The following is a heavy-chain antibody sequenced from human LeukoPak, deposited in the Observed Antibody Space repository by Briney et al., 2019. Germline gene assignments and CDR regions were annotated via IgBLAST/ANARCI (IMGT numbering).Heavy chain of an antibody. CDR3: ARVGSYGQYDAFDI. Sequence: PGGSLRLSCAASGFTFSSYGMHWVRQAPGKGLEWVAVIWYDGSNKYYADSVKGRFTISRDNSKNTLYLQMNSLRAEDTAVYYCARVGSYGQYDAFDIWGQGTMVTVSS. D-gene: IGHD5-18*01. J-gene: IGHJ3*02. V-gene: IGHV3-33*01. CDR1: GFTFSSYG. CDR2: IWYDGSNK.